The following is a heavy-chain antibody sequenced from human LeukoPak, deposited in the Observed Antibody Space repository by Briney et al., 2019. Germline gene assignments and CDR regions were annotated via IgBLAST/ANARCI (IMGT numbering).Heavy chain of an antibody. Sequence: GGSLRLSCAASGFTVSSNYMNWVRQAPGKGLEWVSILYSGGSTYYADSVKGRFTISRDNSKNTLCLQMNSLRVEDTAVYYCARGRPNFDFWGQGTLVTVSS. J-gene: IGHJ4*02. D-gene: IGHD6-25*01. CDR3: ARGRPNFDF. V-gene: IGHV3-53*01. CDR2: LYSGGST. CDR1: GFTVSSNY.